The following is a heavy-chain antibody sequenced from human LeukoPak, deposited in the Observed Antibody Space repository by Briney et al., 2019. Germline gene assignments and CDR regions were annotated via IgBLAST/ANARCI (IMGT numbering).Heavy chain of an antibody. J-gene: IGHJ1*01. CDR2: IGSSGSAI. CDR1: GFTFSDYY. V-gene: IGHV3-11*04. Sequence: SGGSLRLSCAASGFTFSDYYMNWIRQAPGKGLEWVSYIGSSGSAIYYADSVKGRFTISRDNAKNSLYLQMNSLRAEDTAVYYCARELEQLLPGEFQHWGQGTLVTVSS. CDR3: ARELEQLLPGEFQH. D-gene: IGHD3-22*01.